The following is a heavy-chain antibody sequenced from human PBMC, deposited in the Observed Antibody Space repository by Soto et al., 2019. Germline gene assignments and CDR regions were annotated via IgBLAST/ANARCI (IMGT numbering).Heavy chain of an antibody. Sequence: SETLSLTCAVYGGSFSGYYWSWIRQPPGKGLEWIGEINHSGSTNYNPSLKSRLTISVDTSKNQFSLKLSSVTAADTAVYYCARCHHSSGWYWFDPWGQGTLVTVSS. D-gene: IGHD6-19*01. CDR1: GGSFSGYY. CDR2: INHSGST. V-gene: IGHV4-34*01. CDR3: ARCHHSSGWYWFDP. J-gene: IGHJ5*02.